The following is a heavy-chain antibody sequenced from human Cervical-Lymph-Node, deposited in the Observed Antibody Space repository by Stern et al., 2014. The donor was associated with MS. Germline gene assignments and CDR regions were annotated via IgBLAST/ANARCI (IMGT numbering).Heavy chain of an antibody. CDR1: GRTFSSYA. D-gene: IGHD6-13*01. CDR2: ILPILGTA. V-gene: IGHV1-69*01. CDR3: ARDLAAADTQN. J-gene: IGHJ4*02. Sequence: QVQLVQSGAEVKKPGASVKVSCKASGRTFSSYAISWVRQAPGQGLAWMGWILPILGTANYAHKFQGRVTITADASTTTPYMELSSLRSEDTAVYYCARDLAAADTQNWGQGTLVTVSS.